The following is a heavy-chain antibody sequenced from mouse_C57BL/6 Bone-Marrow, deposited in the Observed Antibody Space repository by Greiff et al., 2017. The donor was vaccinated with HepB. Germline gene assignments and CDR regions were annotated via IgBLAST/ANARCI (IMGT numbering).Heavy chain of an antibody. CDR1: DYTFTSYW. J-gene: IGHJ4*01. D-gene: IGHD2-3*01. Sequence: QVQLQQPGAELVKPGASVKLSCKASDYTFTSYWMHWVKQRPGQGLEWIGMIHPNSGSTNYNEKFKSKATLTVDKSSSTAYMQLSSLTSEDSAVYYCAIRWLLYAMDYWGQGTSVTVSS. CDR2: IHPNSGST. CDR3: AIRWLLYAMDY. V-gene: IGHV1-64*01.